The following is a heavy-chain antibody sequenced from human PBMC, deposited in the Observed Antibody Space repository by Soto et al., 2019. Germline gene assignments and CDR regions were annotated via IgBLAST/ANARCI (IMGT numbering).Heavy chain of an antibody. CDR3: ARIIPDYYGSGYYYGMDV. V-gene: IGHV4-39*01. CDR2: IYYSGST. CDR1: GGSISSSSYY. Sequence: SETLSLTCTVSGGSISSSSYYWGWIRQPPGKGLEWIGSIYYSGSTYYNPSLKSRVTISVDTSKNQFSLKLSSVTAADTAVYYFARIIPDYYGSGYYYGMDVWGQGTTVTVSS. D-gene: IGHD3-10*01. J-gene: IGHJ6*02.